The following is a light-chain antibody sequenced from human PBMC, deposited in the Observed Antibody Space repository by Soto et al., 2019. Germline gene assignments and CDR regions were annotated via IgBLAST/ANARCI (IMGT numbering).Light chain of an antibody. CDR3: QQYGSSGT. CDR2: GAS. J-gene: IGKJ1*01. Sequence: EIVWTQSPGTLSQSPGERATLSCRASQSVSNNYLAWYPQKPGQAPRLLIYGASNRATGIPDRFSGSGSGTDFTLTISRLEPEEFAVYYCQQYGSSGTFGQGTKVDIK. V-gene: IGKV3-20*01. CDR1: QSVSNNY.